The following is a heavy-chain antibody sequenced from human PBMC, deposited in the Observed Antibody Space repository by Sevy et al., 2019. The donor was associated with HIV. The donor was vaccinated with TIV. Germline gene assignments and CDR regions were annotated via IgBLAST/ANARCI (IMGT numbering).Heavy chain of an antibody. CDR1: GYSISSGYY. V-gene: IGHV4-38-2*02. D-gene: IGHD6-19*01. CDR3: ARIYSSGWYIY. J-gene: IGHJ4*02. CDR2: IYHSGST. Sequence: SETLSLTCTVSGYSISSGYYWGWIRQPPGKGLEWIGSIYHSGSTYYNPSLKSRVTISVDTSKNQFSLKLGSVTAADTAGYYCARIYSSGWYIYWGQGTLVTVSS.